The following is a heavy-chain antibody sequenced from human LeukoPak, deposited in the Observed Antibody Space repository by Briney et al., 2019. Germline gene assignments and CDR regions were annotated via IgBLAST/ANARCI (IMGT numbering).Heavy chain of an antibody. Sequence: GGSLRLSCAASGFSFSKYSMNWVRQAPGEGLEWISHISGDSNAISYADSVKGRFTISRDNARNSLFLQMNNMRPEDTAVYYCARDLPGGYTCDYWGQGTLVTVSS. J-gene: IGHJ4*02. CDR3: ARDLPGGYTCDY. V-gene: IGHV3-48*01. D-gene: IGHD5-18*01. CDR2: ISGDSNAI. CDR1: GFSFSKYS.